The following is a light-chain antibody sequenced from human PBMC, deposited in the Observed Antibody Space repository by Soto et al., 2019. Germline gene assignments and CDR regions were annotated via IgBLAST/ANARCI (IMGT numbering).Light chain of an antibody. CDR2: HAA. Sequence: EIVMTQSPATLSVSPGERATLSCRASQSVSNNVAWYQQKPRQAPRLLIYHAATGATGIPARFSGSGYGTEVTLIISRLQSEDFAVYYCQQYNEWPLTFGGGTKVEIK. CDR1: QSVSNN. V-gene: IGKV3-15*01. CDR3: QQYNEWPLT. J-gene: IGKJ4*01.